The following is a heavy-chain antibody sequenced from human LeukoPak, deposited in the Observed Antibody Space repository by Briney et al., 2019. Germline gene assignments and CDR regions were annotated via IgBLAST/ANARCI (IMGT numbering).Heavy chain of an antibody. CDR3: VIGTTRNYYYGMDV. J-gene: IGHJ6*02. CDR1: GYTFTSYD. D-gene: IGHD4-11*01. CDR2: MNPNSGNT. Sequence: ASVKVSCKASGYTFTSYDINWARQATGQGLEWMGWMNPNSGNTGYAQKFQGRVTMTRNTSISTAYMELSSLRSEDTAVYYCVIGTTRNYYYGMDVWGQGTTVTVSS. V-gene: IGHV1-8*01.